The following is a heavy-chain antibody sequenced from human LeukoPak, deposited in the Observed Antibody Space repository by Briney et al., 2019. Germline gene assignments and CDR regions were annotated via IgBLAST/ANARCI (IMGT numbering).Heavy chain of an antibody. D-gene: IGHD1-26*01. V-gene: IGHV3-11*01. CDR2: ISGSGGDI. CDR1: GFTFSDYY. CDR3: ARDTRAVGVTLYFDY. Sequence: PGGSLRLSCAASGFTFSDYYMSWIRQAPGKGLEWLSYISGSGGDIHYADSVKGRFTISRDNAKNSLYLQMNSLRAEDTAMYYCARDTRAVGVTLYFDYWGQGILVTVSS. J-gene: IGHJ4*02.